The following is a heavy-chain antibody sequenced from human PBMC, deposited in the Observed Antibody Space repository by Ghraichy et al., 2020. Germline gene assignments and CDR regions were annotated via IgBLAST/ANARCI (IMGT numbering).Heavy chain of an antibody. D-gene: IGHD6-6*01. CDR1: GFSFSTYW. CDR3: ARGRQAGD. CDR2: IKQDGSEK. J-gene: IGHJ4*02. Sequence: GGSLRLSCAGSGFSFSTYWMTWARQAPGKGLEWVANIKQDGSEKYYVDSVKGRFTISRDNAKNSLYLQMNSLRVEDTAVYYCARGRQAGDWGQGTLVTVSS. V-gene: IGHV3-7*03.